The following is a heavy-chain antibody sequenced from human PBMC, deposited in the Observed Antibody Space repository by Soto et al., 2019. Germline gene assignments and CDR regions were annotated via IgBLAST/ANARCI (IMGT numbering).Heavy chain of an antibody. V-gene: IGHV1-69*06. CDR1: GGTFSSHG. Sequence: QVQLVQSGTVVQRRGSSVKVSCQASGGTFSSHGMAWVRQAPGQGLEWMGGIIPTFGTPTYAPKFQGRVTITADKSTNTAYMELRSLRSDDPGVYYCASERSAKYFDFWGQGTMITVSS. D-gene: IGHD1-26*01. CDR3: ASERSAKYFDF. J-gene: IGHJ4*02. CDR2: IIPTFGTP.